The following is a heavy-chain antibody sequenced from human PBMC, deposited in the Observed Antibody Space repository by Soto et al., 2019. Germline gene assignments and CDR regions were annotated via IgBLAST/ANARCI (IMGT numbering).Heavy chain of an antibody. V-gene: IGHV5-51*01. Sequence: PGESLKISCKGSGYSFTSYWIGWVRQMPGKGLEWMGIIYPGDSGTRYSPSFQGQVTISADKSLSTAYLQWSSLEASDTAMYYCARGHCSSTSCNGAGDYWGQGTLVTVSS. CDR1: GYSFTSYW. J-gene: IGHJ4*02. CDR2: IYPGDSGT. CDR3: ARGHCSSTSCNGAGDY. D-gene: IGHD2-2*01.